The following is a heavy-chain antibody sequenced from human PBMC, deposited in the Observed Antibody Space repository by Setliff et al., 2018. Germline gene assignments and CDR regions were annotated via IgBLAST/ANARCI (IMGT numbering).Heavy chain of an antibody. CDR1: GVSINSLSW. D-gene: IGHD6-6*01. J-gene: IGHJ4*02. V-gene: IGHV4-4*02. Sequence: PSETLSLTCAVSGVSINSLSWWSWVRQSPGKGLEWIGEIYHDGNSNFNPSVHYSPSLKSRVTISIDTSRDQFSLKLISMIAADTAVYYCARGRNIAARLLDSWGQGARVTVSS. CDR3: ARGRNIAARLLDS. CDR2: IYHDGNS.